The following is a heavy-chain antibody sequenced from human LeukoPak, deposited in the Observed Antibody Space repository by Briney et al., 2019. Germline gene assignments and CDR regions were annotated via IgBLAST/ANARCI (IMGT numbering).Heavy chain of an antibody. J-gene: IGHJ4*02. CDR2: ISSSSDYI. CDR3: ASPGVLCSGGSCFDY. CDR1: GFTFSPYP. D-gene: IGHD2-15*01. V-gene: IGHV3-21*01. Sequence: PGGPLRLSCAASGFTFSPYPMNWVRQAPGKGLEWVSSISSSSDYINYADSLRGRFTISRDNARNSVYLQMNSLRAEDTAVYYCASPGVLCSGGSCFDYWGQGTLVTVSS.